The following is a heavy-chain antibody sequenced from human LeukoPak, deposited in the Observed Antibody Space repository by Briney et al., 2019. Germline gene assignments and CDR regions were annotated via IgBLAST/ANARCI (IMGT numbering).Heavy chain of an antibody. Sequence: ASVKVSCKASGGTFSSYAISWVRQAPGQGLEWMGGIIPIFGTANYAQKFQGRVTITTDESTSTAYMELSSLRSEDTAVYYCASHPTVLHENFDYWGQGTLVTASS. CDR3: ASHPTVLHENFDY. CDR1: GGTFSSYA. V-gene: IGHV1-69*05. CDR2: IIPIFGTA. D-gene: IGHD2/OR15-2a*01. J-gene: IGHJ4*02.